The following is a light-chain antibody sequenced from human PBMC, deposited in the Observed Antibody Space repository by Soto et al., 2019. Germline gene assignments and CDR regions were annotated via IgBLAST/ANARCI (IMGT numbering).Light chain of an antibody. CDR2: AAS. Sequence: DIQMTQSPSSLSASVGDRVTITCRASQSISNSLNWYQQKPGNAPKVLIYAASNLQSGGPSKFSGSGSGTDFTLTINSLQPEDFAIYYCQQSSTTPYTFGQGTKREIK. J-gene: IGKJ2*01. CDR3: QQSSTTPYT. CDR1: QSISNS. V-gene: IGKV1-39*01.